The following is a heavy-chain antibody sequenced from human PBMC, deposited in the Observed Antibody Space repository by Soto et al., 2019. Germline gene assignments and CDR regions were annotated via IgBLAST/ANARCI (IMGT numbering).Heavy chain of an antibody. Sequence: EVQLLESGGDLVQTGGSLRLSCVVSGVSIRAYAMSWVRRAPGKGPEWVSAMTGSGDRTYHAASVMGRFTISRDNSRNTVYLQMNTLRAEDTAVYFCSLGISYYWDYWGQGALVTVSS. D-gene: IGHD3-3*02. CDR2: MTGSGDRT. V-gene: IGHV3-23*01. J-gene: IGHJ4*02. CDR3: SLGISYYWDY. CDR1: GVSIRAYA.